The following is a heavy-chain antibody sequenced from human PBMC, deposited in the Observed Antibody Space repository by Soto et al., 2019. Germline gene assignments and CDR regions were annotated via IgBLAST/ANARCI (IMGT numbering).Heavy chain of an antibody. CDR3: TTDVNHGDYSFDY. J-gene: IGHJ4*02. CDR2: IKSKTDGGTT. V-gene: IGHV3-15*01. Sequence: EVQLVESGGGLVKPGGSLRLSCAASGFTFNNAWVNWVRQAPGKGLEWVGRIKSKTDGGTTDYAAPVKGRFTISRDDSKNTLYLQMNSLKTEDTAVYYCTTDVNHGDYSFDYWGQGTLVTVSS. D-gene: IGHD4-17*01. CDR1: GFTFNNAW.